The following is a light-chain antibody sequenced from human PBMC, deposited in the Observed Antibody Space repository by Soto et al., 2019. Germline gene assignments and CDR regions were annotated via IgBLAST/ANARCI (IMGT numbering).Light chain of an antibody. J-gene: IGKJ4*01. V-gene: IGKV3-15*01. Sequence: EKVMTQSPATLSVSPGERATLSCRASQNVKTRLAWYQQKPGQAPRLLIYDAFTRATGIPARFSGSASGTESTLTISSLQSEDFALYYCQQSDEWPLTFGGGTKVEIK. CDR2: DAF. CDR3: QQSDEWPLT. CDR1: QNVKTR.